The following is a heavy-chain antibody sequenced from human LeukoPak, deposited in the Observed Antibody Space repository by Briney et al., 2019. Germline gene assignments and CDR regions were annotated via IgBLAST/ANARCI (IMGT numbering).Heavy chain of an antibody. CDR2: IRRKAYGGTT. CDR3: ARSVAAAGTSRDAFDI. Sequence: PGRSLRLSCTTSGITFGDYVMSWVRQAPGKGLEWVGFIRRKAYGGTTEYAASVKGRFTISRDASKGIAYLQMNSLRAEDTAVYYCARSVAAAGTSRDAFDIWGQGTMVTVSS. CDR1: GITFGDYV. V-gene: IGHV3-49*04. D-gene: IGHD6-13*01. J-gene: IGHJ3*02.